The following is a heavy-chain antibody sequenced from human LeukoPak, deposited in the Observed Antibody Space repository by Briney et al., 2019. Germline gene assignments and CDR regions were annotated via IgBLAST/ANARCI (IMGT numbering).Heavy chain of an antibody. CDR1: GGSFSGNY. CDR3: ARRGYYYGSGSYLYYYYYMDV. Sequence: PSETLSLTCAVYGGSFSGNYWSWIRQRPGKGLERIGVINHNGSTNYNPSLKSRVTISVDTSKNQFSLKLSSVTAADTAVYYCARRGYYYGSGSYLYYYYYMDVWGKGTTVTISS. J-gene: IGHJ6*03. V-gene: IGHV4-34*01. D-gene: IGHD3-10*01. CDR2: INHNGST.